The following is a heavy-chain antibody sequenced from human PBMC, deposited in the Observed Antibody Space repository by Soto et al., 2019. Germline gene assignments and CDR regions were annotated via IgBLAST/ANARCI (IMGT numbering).Heavy chain of an antibody. V-gene: IGHV3-30-3*01. CDR2: ISYDGSNK. D-gene: IGHD5-12*01. Sequence: QVQLVESGGGVVQPGRSLRLSCAASGFTFSSYAMHWVRQAPGKGLEWVAVISYDGSNKYYADSVKGRFTISRDNSKNTLYRQMNRLRAEDTAVYYCARDYYRFNSGYGFSMDVWGQGTTVTVSS. CDR3: ARDYYRFNSGYGFSMDV. CDR1: GFTFSSYA. J-gene: IGHJ6*02.